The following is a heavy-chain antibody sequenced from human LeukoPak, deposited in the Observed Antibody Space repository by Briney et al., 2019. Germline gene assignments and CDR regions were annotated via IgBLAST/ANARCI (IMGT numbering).Heavy chain of an antibody. CDR3: AKAISGLFDY. CDR2: ISGSGGST. V-gene: IGHV3-23*01. Sequence: PGRSLRLSCVASGFTFNNYGMHWVRQAPGKGLEWVSAISGSGGSTYYADSVKGRFTISRDNSKNTLYLQMNSLRAEDTAVYYCAKAISGLFDYWGQGTLVTVSS. D-gene: IGHD6-19*01. CDR1: GFTFNNYG. J-gene: IGHJ4*02.